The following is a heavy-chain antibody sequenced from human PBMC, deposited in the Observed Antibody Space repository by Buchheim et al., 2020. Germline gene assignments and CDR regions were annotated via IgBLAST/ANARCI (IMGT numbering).Heavy chain of an antibody. Sequence: QVQLQQWGAGLLKPLETLSLTCAVSGGSFSGYYWSWIRQPPGKGLEWIGEINHSGSTNYNPSLKSRVTISVDTSENQFSLKLSSVTAAYTAVYYCARGWIFDYWGQGTL. CDR2: INHSGST. CDR1: GGSFSGYY. CDR3: ARGWIFDY. D-gene: IGHD5-12*01. J-gene: IGHJ4*02. V-gene: IGHV4-34*01.